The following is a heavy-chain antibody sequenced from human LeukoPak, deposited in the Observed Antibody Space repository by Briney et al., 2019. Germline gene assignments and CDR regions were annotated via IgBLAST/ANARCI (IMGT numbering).Heavy chain of an antibody. CDR2: ISWDGGST. D-gene: IGHD3-22*01. CDR3: AKDPDYFDSSGYYDY. V-gene: IGHV3-43*01. CDR1: GFTFDDYS. Sequence: GGSLRLSCAASGFTFDDYSMHWARQAPGKGLEWVSLISWDGGSTYYADSMKGRFTISRDNSKNSLYLQMNSLRTEDTALYYCAKDPDYFDSSGYYDYWGQGTLVTVSS. J-gene: IGHJ4*02.